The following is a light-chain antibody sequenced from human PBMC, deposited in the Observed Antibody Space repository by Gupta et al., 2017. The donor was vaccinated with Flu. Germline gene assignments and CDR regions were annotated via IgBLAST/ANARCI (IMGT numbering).Light chain of an antibody. Sequence: VKLTCTLSSGHSRFAIAWHQQQPDKGPRYLMKVTSDGSHTKGDGIPDRFSGSSSGAERYLVISSVHSDDEADYYCQTWGSGIRVFGGGTRLTVL. CDR1: SGHSRFA. J-gene: IGLJ3*02. CDR2: VTSDGSH. V-gene: IGLV4-69*01. CDR3: QTWGSGIRV.